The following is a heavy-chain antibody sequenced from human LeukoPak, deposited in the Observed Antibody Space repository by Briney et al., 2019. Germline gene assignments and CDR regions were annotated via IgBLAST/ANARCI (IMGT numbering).Heavy chain of an antibody. CDR2: IYYSGST. CDR1: GGSISSYY. Sequence: SETLSLTCTVSGGSISSYYWSWIWQPPGKGLEWIGYIYYSGSTNYNPSLKSRVTISVDTSKNQFSLKLSSVTAADTAVYYCARVASRYDFGDYYYYMDVWGKGTTVTVSS. J-gene: IGHJ6*03. V-gene: IGHV4-59*01. CDR3: ARVASRYDFGDYYYYMDV. D-gene: IGHD3-3*01.